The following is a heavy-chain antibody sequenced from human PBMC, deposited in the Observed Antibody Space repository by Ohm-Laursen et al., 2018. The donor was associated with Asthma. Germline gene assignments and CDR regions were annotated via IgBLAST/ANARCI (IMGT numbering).Heavy chain of an antibody. V-gene: IGHV3-21*01. D-gene: IGHD1-26*01. CDR1: GYTFSRYS. CDR2: ISTASTFI. CDR3: ARIGPEWELPGREYSLHH. Sequence: SLRLSFAASGYTFSRYSIHWVRQVPGKGLEWVASISTASTFIYNADSVRGRFTTSRDNAKNSEYLQMNSLRAEDTALYYFARIGPEWELPGREYSLHHWGQGTQVTVSS. J-gene: IGHJ1*01.